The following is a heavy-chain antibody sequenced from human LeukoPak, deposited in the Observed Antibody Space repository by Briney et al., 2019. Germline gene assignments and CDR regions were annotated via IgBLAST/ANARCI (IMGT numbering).Heavy chain of an antibody. Sequence: GGSLRLSCAASGFTFSGYWMTWVRQAPGKGLEYVVIIKEDGSEKYYVDSVKGRFTISRDNAKNSLYLQMNSLRAEDTAVYYCASHYGDYSFFDYWGQGTLVTVSS. D-gene: IGHD4-17*01. CDR2: IKEDGSEK. CDR1: GFTFSGYW. V-gene: IGHV3-7*02. CDR3: ASHYGDYSFFDY. J-gene: IGHJ4*02.